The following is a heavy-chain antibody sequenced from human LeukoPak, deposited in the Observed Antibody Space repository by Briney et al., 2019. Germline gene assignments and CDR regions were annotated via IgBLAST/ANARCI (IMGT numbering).Heavy chain of an antibody. D-gene: IGHD6-6*01. J-gene: IGHJ4*02. V-gene: IGHV1-69*05. Sequence: SVKVSCKASGGTFSSYAISWVRQAPGQGLEWMGGIIPIFGTANYAQKFQGRVTITTDESTSTAYMELSSLRSEDTAVYFCAREGSSSSFNFDYWGQGTLVTVSS. CDR3: AREGSSSSFNFDY. CDR2: IIPIFGTA. CDR1: GGTFSSYA.